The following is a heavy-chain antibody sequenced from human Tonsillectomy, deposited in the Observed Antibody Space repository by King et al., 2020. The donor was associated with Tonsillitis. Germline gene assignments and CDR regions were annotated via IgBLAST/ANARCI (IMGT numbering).Heavy chain of an antibody. CDR3: EREINYGAPIPGS. V-gene: IGHV4-59*01. Sequence: QLQESGPGLVKPSETLSLTCTVSGGPISSYYWSWIRQPPGKGLEWIGYIYYSGSTNYNTTLKRRVTISVDTSKKQFSLNLSSVTAAETAVSYCEREINYGAPIPGSWGQGTLVTVSS. J-gene: IGHJ5*02. D-gene: IGHD4-17*01. CDR1: GGPISSYY. CDR2: IYYSGST.